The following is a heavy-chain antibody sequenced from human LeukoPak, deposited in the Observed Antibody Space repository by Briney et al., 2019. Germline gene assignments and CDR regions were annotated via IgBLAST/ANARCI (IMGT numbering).Heavy chain of an antibody. J-gene: IGHJ4*02. V-gene: IGHV3-30-3*01. Sequence: GGSLRLSCAASGFTFSSYAMHWVRQAPGKGLEWVAVISYDGSNKYYADSVKGRFTISRDNSENTLYLQMNSLRAEDTAVYYCARGGYYDSSGPPDWGQGTLVTVSS. CDR2: ISYDGSNK. CDR1: GFTFSSYA. D-gene: IGHD3-22*01. CDR3: ARGGYYDSSGPPD.